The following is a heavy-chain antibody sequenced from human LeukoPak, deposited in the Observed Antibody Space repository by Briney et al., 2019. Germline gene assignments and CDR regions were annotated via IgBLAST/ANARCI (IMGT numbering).Heavy chain of an antibody. Sequence: GGSLRLSCAASGFTFSSHWMHWVRQAPGKGLVWVSRINGDGSSTSYADSVKGRFTISRDNSKNTLYLQMNSLRAEDTAVYYCACGYSYGPGVFDYWGQGTLVTVSS. V-gene: IGHV3-74*01. CDR3: ACGYSYGPGVFDY. D-gene: IGHD5-18*01. CDR1: GFTFSSHW. CDR2: INGDGSST. J-gene: IGHJ4*02.